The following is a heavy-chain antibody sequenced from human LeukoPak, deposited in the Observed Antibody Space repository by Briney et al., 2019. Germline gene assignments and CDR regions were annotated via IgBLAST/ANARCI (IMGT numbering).Heavy chain of an antibody. Sequence: GGSLRLSCAASGFTLSSYWMHWVRQAPGKGLVWVSRINSDGSSITYADSVKGRFTISRDNAKNTLFLQMNSLRVEDTAVYYCAREGRVSGYDFDCWGQGTLVTVSS. J-gene: IGHJ4*02. CDR2: INSDGSSI. CDR1: GFTLSSYW. V-gene: IGHV3-74*03. CDR3: AREGRVSGYDFDC. D-gene: IGHD5-12*01.